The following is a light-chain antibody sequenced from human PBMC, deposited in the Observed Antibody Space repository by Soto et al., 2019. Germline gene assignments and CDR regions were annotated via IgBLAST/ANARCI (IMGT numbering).Light chain of an antibody. Sequence: DIQMTQSPSSLSASVGDRVTIACRASQNINNYLHWYQQKPGKAPNLLIYAASTLQSAVPSRFSASGSGTDFTLSISSLQPEDFATYYCQQSYSVPYTFGLGTKVEIK. V-gene: IGKV1-39*01. J-gene: IGKJ2*01. CDR3: QQSYSVPYT. CDR1: QNINNY. CDR2: AAS.